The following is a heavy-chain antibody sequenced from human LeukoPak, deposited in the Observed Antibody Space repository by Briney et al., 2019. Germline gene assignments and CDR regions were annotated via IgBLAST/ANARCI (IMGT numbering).Heavy chain of an antibody. CDR1: GFTFSSA. Sequence: HPGGSLRLSCAASGFTFSSAMTWVRQAPGKGLEWVSTISCDTTATWYADSVKGRFTISRDNSKNTLYLQMNSLRGEDTAVYYCAKKGSGLPGTTVGLDYWGQGTLVTVSS. CDR2: ISCDTTAT. D-gene: IGHD1-20*01. CDR3: AKKGSGLPGTTVGLDY. V-gene: IGHV3-23*01. J-gene: IGHJ4*02.